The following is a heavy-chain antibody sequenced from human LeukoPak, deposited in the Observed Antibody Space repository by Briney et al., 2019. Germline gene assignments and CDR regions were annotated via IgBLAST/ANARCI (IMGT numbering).Heavy chain of an antibody. CDR3: ARGGSYYSYFDY. CDR2: ISYDGSNK. J-gene: IGHJ4*02. V-gene: IGHV3-30-3*01. Sequence: GGSLRLSCAASGFTFSSFAMHWVRQAPGKGLEWVAVISYDGSNKYYADSVKGRFTISRDNSKNTLYLQMNSLRAEDTAVYYCARGGSYYSYFDYWGQGTLVTVSS. D-gene: IGHD1-26*01. CDR1: GFTFSSFA.